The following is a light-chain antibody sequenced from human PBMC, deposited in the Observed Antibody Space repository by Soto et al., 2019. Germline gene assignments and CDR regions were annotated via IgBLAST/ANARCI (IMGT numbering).Light chain of an antibody. CDR2: DAS. V-gene: IGKV1-5*01. Sequence: GDRVTITCRASQSISSWLAWYQQKPGKAPKLLIYDASSLESGVPSRFSGSGSGTEFTLTISSLQPDDFASYYCQQYNSYSLTFGGGTTVDI. CDR3: QQYNSYSLT. CDR1: QSISSW. J-gene: IGKJ4*01.